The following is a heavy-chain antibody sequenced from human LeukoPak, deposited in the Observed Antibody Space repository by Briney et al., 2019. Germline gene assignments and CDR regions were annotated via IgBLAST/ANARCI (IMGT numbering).Heavy chain of an antibody. D-gene: IGHD5-18*01. CDR3: ARGDSKDTAMVQWFDP. J-gene: IGHJ5*02. V-gene: IGHV1-69*04. Sequence: VASVKVSCKASGYTFTSYDISWVRQAPGQGLEWMGRIIPILGIANYAQKFQGRVTITADKSTSTAYMELSSLRSEDTAVYYCARGDSKDTAMVQWFDPWGQGTLVTVSS. CDR1: GYTFTSYD. CDR2: IIPILGIA.